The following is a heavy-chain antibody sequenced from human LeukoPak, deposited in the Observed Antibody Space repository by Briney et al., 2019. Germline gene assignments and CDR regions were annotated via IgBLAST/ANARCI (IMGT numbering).Heavy chain of an antibody. CDR3: ARPSSYSYGYNY. J-gene: IGHJ4*02. D-gene: IGHD5-18*01. CDR2: IYYTGST. CDR1: GGSISSSSYY. V-gene: IGHV4-39*01. Sequence: TSETLSLTCTVSGGSISSSSYYWGWIRQPPGKGLEWIGSIYYTGSTYYNPSLKSRVTISVDTSKNQFPLKLSSVTAADTAVYYCARPSSYSYGYNYWGQGTLVTVSS.